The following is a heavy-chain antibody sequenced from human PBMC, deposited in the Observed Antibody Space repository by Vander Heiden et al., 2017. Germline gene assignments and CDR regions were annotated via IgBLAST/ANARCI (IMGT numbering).Heavy chain of an antibody. CDR1: GVTFTDYD. Sequence: QVQLVLSGAAVKQPGASVKVPCKAAGVTFTDYDRPWLRQAPGQGLEWMGWINPNSGGTNYAQKFQGRVSMTRDTSISTAYMELSRLRSDDTAVYYCARDGEQWLEVYQHWGQGTLVTVSS. V-gene: IGHV1-2*02. CDR3: ARDGEQWLEVYQH. J-gene: IGHJ1*01. D-gene: IGHD6-19*01. CDR2: INPNSGGT.